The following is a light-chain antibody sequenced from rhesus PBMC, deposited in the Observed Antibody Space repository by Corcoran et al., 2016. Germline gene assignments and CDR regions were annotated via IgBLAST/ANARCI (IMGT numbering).Light chain of an antibody. CDR2: AAS. V-gene: IGKV1-18*01. CDR3: QQGYNTPWT. CDR1: QGISSW. J-gene: IGKJ1*01. Sequence: DIQMTQSPSSLSASVGDKVTITCRASQGISSWLAWYQQKPGKAPKLLIYAASRLQSGVPSRFSGSGSGTDYTLPISSLQPEDFATYYCQQGYNTPWTFGQGTKVEIK.